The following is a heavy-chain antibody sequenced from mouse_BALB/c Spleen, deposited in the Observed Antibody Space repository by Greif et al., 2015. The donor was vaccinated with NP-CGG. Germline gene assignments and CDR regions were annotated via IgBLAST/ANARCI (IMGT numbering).Heavy chain of an antibody. CDR2: ISSGGSYT. V-gene: IGHV5-9-4*01. J-gene: IGHJ2*01. Sequence: DVMLVESGGGLVKPGGSLKLSCAASGFTFSSYAMSWVRQSPEKRLEWVAEISSGGSYTYYPDTVTGRFTISRDNAKNTLYLEMSSLRSEDTAMYYCARHTTGYFDYWGQGTTLTVSS. D-gene: IGHD1-1*01. CDR1: GFTFSSYA. CDR3: ARHTTGYFDY.